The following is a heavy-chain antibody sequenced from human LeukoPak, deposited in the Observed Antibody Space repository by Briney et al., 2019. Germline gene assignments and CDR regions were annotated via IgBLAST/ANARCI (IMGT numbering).Heavy chain of an antibody. CDR2: INHSGST. CDR1: GGSFSGYY. CDR3: ARSLNYDILTGYPRGGLFDP. Sequence: SETLSLTCAVYGGSFSGYYWSWIRQPPGTGLEWIREINHSGSTNYNPSLKSRVTISVDTSKNQFSLKLSSVTAADTAVYYCARSLNYDILTGYPRGGLFDPWGQGTLVTVSS. D-gene: IGHD3-9*01. J-gene: IGHJ5*02. V-gene: IGHV4-34*01.